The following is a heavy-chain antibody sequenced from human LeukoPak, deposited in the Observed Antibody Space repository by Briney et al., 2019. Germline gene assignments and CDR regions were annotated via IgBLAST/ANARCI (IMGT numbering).Heavy chain of an antibody. CDR3: ARVNYGDYVGVKDYDY. J-gene: IGHJ4*02. CDR2: INHSGST. D-gene: IGHD4-17*01. V-gene: IGHV4-34*01. CDR1: GGSFSGYC. Sequence: SETLSLTCAVYGGSFSGYCWSWIRQPPGKGLEWIGEINHSGSTNYNPSLKSRVTISVDTSKNQFSLKLSSVTAADTAVYYCARVNYGDYVGVKDYDYWGQGTLVTVSS.